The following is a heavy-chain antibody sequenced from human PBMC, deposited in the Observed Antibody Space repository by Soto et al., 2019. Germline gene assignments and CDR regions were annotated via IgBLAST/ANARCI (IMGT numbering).Heavy chain of an antibody. D-gene: IGHD2-8*02. V-gene: IGHV3-33*01. CDR2: IWGDGSDK. CDR1: GFTFSLYA. CDR3: ARSGDCTGTSCHPRGPFDS. J-gene: IGHJ4*02. Sequence: PGGSLRLSCAASGFTFSLYAIHWVRQAPGKGLEWVAAIWGDGSDKKYADSVKGRFTVSRDNSKNTLYLQMNSLRDEDTAVYFCARSGDCTGTSCHPRGPFDSWGPGTLVTVSS.